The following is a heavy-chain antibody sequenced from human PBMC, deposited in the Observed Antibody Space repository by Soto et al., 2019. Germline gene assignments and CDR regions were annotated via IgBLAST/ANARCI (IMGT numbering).Heavy chain of an antibody. V-gene: IGHV3-23*01. CDR1: GFTFSSYA. CDR2: ISGSGGST. CDR3: AKAQLRYFDWNIKTYSPFDY. Sequence: GGSLRLSCAASGFTFSSYAMSWVRQAPGKGLEWVSAISGSGGSTYYADSVKGRFTISRDNSKNTLYLQMNSLRAEDTAVYYCAKAQLRYFDWNIKTYSPFDYWGQGTLVTVSS. J-gene: IGHJ4*02. D-gene: IGHD3-9*01.